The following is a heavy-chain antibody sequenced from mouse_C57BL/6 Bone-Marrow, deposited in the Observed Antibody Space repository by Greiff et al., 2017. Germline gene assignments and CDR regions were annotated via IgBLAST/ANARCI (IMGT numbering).Heavy chain of an antibody. J-gene: IGHJ2*01. Sequence: EVKVEESGGGLVQPGGSMKLSCAASGFTFSDAWMDWVRQSPEKGLEWVAEIRNKANNHATYYAESVKGRFTISRDDSKSSVSLQMNSLRAEDTGIYYCRITTVDYLDYWGQGTTLTVAS. CDR3: RITTVDYLDY. CDR1: GFTFSDAW. D-gene: IGHD1-1*01. V-gene: IGHV6-6*01. CDR2: IRNKANNHAT.